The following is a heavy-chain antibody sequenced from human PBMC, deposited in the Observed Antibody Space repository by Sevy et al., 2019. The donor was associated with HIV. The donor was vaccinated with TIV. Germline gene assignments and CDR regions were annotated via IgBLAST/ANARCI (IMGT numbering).Heavy chain of an antibody. CDR2: ISSTSAYI. V-gene: IGHV3-21*01. CDR1: GFTFSSYR. Sequence: GGSLTLSCAASGFTFSSYRMTWVRHAPGKGLEWVSCISSTSAYINYADSVKGRFTISRDNAKNLLYLQMDSLRAEDTAVYYCASAVLEISTWRSDYWGQGTLVTVSS. D-gene: IGHD1-1*01. CDR3: ASAVLEISTWRSDY. J-gene: IGHJ4*02.